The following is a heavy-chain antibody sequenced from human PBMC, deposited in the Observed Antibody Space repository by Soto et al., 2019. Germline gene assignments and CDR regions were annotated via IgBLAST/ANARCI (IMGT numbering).Heavy chain of an antibody. CDR1: GFTFSSYG. J-gene: IGHJ6*02. Sequence: QTGGSLRLSCAASGFTFSSYGMHWVRQAPGKGLEWVAVIWYDGSNKYYADSVKGRFTISRDNSKNTLYLQMNSLRAEDTAVYYCAREFGNQLPLYYYYYGMDVWGQGTTVTVSS. D-gene: IGHD2-2*01. CDR3: AREFGNQLPLYYYYYGMDV. CDR2: IWYDGSNK. V-gene: IGHV3-33*01.